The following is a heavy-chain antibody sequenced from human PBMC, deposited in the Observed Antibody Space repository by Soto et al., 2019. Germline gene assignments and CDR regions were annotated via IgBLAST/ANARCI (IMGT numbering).Heavy chain of an antibody. CDR3: ARGYCISTSCYERGDYYYYGMDV. Sequence: ETLSLTCTVSGGSISSSSYYWGWIRQPPGKGLEWIGSIYYSGSTYYNPSLKSRVTISVDTSKNQFSLKLSSVTAADTAVYYCARGYCISTSCYERGDYYYYGMDVWGQGTTVTVSS. CDR2: IYYSGST. J-gene: IGHJ6*02. CDR1: GGSISSSSYY. V-gene: IGHV4-39*01. D-gene: IGHD2-2*01.